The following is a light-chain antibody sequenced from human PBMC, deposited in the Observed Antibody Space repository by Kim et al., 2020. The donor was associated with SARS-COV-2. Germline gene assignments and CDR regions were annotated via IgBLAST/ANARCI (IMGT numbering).Light chain of an antibody. V-gene: IGLV3-21*04. CDR2: YNA. CDR1: SVGSNS. Sequence: SYELTQPPSLSVAPGGTARITCGGSSVGSNSVHWHQQKTGQAPVLVIYYNADRPSGIPERFSGSQSWNTATLIISTVEAGDEAHSYCQVWDSSSDHPVFG. J-gene: IGLJ2*01. CDR3: QVWDSSSDHPV.